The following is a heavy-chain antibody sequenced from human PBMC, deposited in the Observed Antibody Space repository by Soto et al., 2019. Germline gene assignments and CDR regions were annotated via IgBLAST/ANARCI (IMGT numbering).Heavy chain of an antibody. J-gene: IGHJ3*02. Sequence: GGSLRLSCAASGFTFNSYTMNWVRQPPGKGLEWVSSISAGGRSIYYTDSLKGRSTVSRDNSKNSLYLQMNSLRVDYLVIRCPPRSTPGNPFDIWGQGTMVTVSS. CDR2: ISAGGRSI. CDR3: PRSTPGNPFDI. D-gene: IGHD3-10*01. CDR1: GFTFNSYT. V-gene: IGHV3-21*01.